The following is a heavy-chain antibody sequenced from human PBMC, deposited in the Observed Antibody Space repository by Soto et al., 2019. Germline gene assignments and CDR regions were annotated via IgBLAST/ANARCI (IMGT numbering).Heavy chain of an antibody. V-gene: IGHV1-2*02. J-gene: IGHJ5*01. CDR3: ARAGGSGKVGHRRLDS. CDR2: VNPNNGAT. CDR1: GYTFTGCY. Sequence: ASVKVSCKASGYTFTGCYMHWVRQAPGQGLEWMGWVNPNNGATNYAQKFQDRVTMTRDTSISTAYMELSRLRSDDTAVYYCARAGGSGKVGHRRLDSWGQGTLVTVSS. D-gene: IGHD3-10*01.